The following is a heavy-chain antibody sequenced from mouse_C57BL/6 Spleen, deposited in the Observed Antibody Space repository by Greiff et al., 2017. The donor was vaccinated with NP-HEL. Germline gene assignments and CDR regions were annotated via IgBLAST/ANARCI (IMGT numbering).Heavy chain of an antibody. Sequence: EVQLQQSGPELVKPGASVKISCKASGYTFTDYYMNWVKQSHGKSLEWIGDINPNNGGTSYNQKFKGKATLTVDKSSSTAYMELRSLTSEDSAVYYCARRYYDYVFAYWGQGTLVTVSA. D-gene: IGHD2-4*01. J-gene: IGHJ3*01. V-gene: IGHV1-26*01. CDR3: ARRYYDYVFAY. CDR1: GYTFTDYY. CDR2: INPNNGGT.